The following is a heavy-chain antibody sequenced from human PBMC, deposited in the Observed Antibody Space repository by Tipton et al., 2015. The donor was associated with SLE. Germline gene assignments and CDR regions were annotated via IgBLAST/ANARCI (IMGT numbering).Heavy chain of an antibody. V-gene: IGHV4-34*01. Sequence: TLSLTCSVYGDSLSGQYWSWIRQPPGKGLEWIGEVFRGGSTNYSPSLESRVTITVDMSKNQFSLRLISVTAADMAVYYCARGCSSSTCEPFYFFGMDVWGQGTTVTVSS. J-gene: IGHJ6*02. D-gene: IGHD2-2*01. CDR2: VFRGGST. CDR3: ARGCSSSTCEPFYFFGMDV. CDR1: GDSLSGQY.